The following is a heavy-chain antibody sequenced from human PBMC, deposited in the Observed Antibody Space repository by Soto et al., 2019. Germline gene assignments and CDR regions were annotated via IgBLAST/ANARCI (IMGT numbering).Heavy chain of an antibody. CDR1: GGTFSRHA. CDR3: ARGWGYDSNDYYYAY. CDR2: IIPICGTA. J-gene: IGHJ4*02. Sequence: QVQLVQSGAEVRKPGSSVKVSCKASGGTFSRHAISWVRQVPGQGLEWMGGIIPICGTANHAQKFQGRVTSIADESTSTVYMELSSLRSEDTAMYYCARGWGYDSNDYYYAYWGQGTLVIVSS. D-gene: IGHD3-22*01. V-gene: IGHV1-69*01.